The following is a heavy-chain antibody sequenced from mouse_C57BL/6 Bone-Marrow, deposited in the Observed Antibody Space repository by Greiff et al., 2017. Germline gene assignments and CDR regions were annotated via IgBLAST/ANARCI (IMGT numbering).Heavy chain of an antibody. CDR3: ARSFYYGNY. CDR1: GYAFSSSW. Sequence: QVQLQQSGPELVKPGALVKISCKASGYAFSSSWMNWVKQRPGKGLEWIGRIYPGDGDTNYNGKFKGKATLTADKSSSTAYMQLSSLTSEDSAVYFCARSFYYGNYWGQGTTLTVSS. J-gene: IGHJ2*01. V-gene: IGHV1-82*01. D-gene: IGHD2-1*01. CDR2: IYPGDGDT.